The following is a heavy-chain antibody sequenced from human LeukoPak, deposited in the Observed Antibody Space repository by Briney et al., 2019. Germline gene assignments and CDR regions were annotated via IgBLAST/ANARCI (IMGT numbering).Heavy chain of an antibody. D-gene: IGHD4-11*01. Sequence: ASVKVSCKASGYTFTSYDINWVRQATGQGLEWMGWMNPNSGNTGYAQKFQGRVTMTTNTSISTAYMELSSLRSEDTAVYYCARGSYDYSTWGVDYWGQGTLVTVSS. CDR3: ARGSYDYSTWGVDY. V-gene: IGHV1-8*01. CDR1: GYTFTSYD. CDR2: MNPNSGNT. J-gene: IGHJ4*02.